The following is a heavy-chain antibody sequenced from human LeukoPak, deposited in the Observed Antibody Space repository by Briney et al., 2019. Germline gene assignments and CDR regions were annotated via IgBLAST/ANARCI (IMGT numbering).Heavy chain of an antibody. V-gene: IGHV1-18*01. CDR1: GYTFTNYG. CDR3: ARITYDFWSGYYMPDDP. CDR2: ISIYNGNT. J-gene: IGHJ5*02. Sequence: ASVKVSCKASGYTFTNYGISWVRQAPGQGLEWTGWISIYNGNTDYAQKLRGRVTMTTDTSTSTAYMELRSLRSDDTAVYYCARITYDFWSGYYMPDDPWGQGTLVTVSS. D-gene: IGHD3-3*01.